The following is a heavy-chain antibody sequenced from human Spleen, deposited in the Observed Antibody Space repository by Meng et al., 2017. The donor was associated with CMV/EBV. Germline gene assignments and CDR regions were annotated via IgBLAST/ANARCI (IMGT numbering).Heavy chain of an antibody. Sequence: QVQRVQSGVEVKKPGASVKVSCKASGYPFISYGLSWVRQAPGQGLEWMGWISGYIGNTKYAEKFQGRLTMTTDASTSIAYMELKSLRSDDTAVYYCARMTTFDYWGQGTLVTVSS. D-gene: IGHD1-14*01. CDR2: ISGYIGNT. V-gene: IGHV1-18*01. J-gene: IGHJ4*02. CDR1: GYPFISYG. CDR3: ARMTTFDY.